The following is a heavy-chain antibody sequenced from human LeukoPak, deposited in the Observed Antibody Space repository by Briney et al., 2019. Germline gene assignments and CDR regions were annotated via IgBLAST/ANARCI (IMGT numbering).Heavy chain of an antibody. V-gene: IGHV3-49*04. Sequence: GGSLRLSCTTSGFTFGAYRMSWVRQAPGEGLEWVGFIKKKAYGATTEYAASVKGRFTISRDDSKSIAYLQMNNLKIEDTAVYYCARDESPDDHWGQGTLVTVSS. CDR2: IKKKAYGATT. CDR3: ARDESPDDH. J-gene: IGHJ4*02. CDR1: GFTFGAYR.